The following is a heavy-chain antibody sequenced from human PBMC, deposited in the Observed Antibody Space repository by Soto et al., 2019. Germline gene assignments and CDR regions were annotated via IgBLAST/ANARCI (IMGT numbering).Heavy chain of an antibody. Sequence: SETLSLTCAVYGGSFSGYYWSWIRQPPGKGLEWIGEINHSGSTNYNPSLKSRVTISVDTSKNQFSLKLSSVTAADTAVYYCARGGAAVVVPAAIRDYSLDYYYYGMDVWGQGTTVTVSS. D-gene: IGHD2-2*01. CDR3: ARGGAAVVVPAAIRDYSLDYYYYGMDV. J-gene: IGHJ6*02. CDR1: GGSFSGYY. V-gene: IGHV4-34*01. CDR2: INHSGST.